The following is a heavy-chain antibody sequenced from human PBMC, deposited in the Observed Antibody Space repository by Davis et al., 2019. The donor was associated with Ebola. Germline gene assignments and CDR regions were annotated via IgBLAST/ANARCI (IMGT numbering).Heavy chain of an antibody. J-gene: IGHJ4*02. CDR2: INTNTGNP. D-gene: IGHD6-13*01. CDR1: GYTFTSYG. Sequence: AASVKVSCKASGYTFTSYGISWVRQAPGQGLEWLGWINTNTGNPTYAQGFTGRFVFSLDTSVSTAYLQISSLKAEDTAVYYCARSSSSSWFPYFDYWGQGTLVTVSS. CDR3: ARSSSSSWFPYFDY. V-gene: IGHV7-4-1*02.